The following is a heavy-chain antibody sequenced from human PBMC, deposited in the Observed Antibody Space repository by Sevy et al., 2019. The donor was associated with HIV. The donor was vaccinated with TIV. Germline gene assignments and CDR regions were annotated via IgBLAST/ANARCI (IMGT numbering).Heavy chain of an antibody. CDR1: GFTFSSYG. CDR2: ISYDGSNK. J-gene: IGHJ3*02. Sequence: GGSLRLSYAASGFTFSSYGMHWVRQAPGKGLEWVAVISYDGSNKYYADSVKGRFTISRDNSKNTLYLQMNSLRAEDTAVYYCAKAGVYDFWSGYRNLDAFDIWGQGTMVTVSS. CDR3: AKAGVYDFWSGYRNLDAFDI. D-gene: IGHD3-3*01. V-gene: IGHV3-30*18.